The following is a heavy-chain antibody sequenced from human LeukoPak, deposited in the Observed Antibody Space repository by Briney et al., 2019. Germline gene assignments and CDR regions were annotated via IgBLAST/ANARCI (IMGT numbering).Heavy chain of an antibody. Sequence: GGSLRLSCAASGFTFSSYWMSWVRQAPGKGLEWVANIKQDGSEKYYVDSVKGRFTISRDNAKNSLYLQMNSLRSEDTAVYYCARGHSSWFGRFSIIDYWGQGTLVTVSS. CDR3: ARGHSSWFGRFSIIDY. J-gene: IGHJ4*02. CDR2: IKQDGSEK. V-gene: IGHV3-7*03. CDR1: GFTFSSYW. D-gene: IGHD6-13*01.